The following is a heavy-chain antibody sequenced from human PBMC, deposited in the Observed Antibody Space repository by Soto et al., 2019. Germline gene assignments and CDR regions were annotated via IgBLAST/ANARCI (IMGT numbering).Heavy chain of an antibody. CDR1: GFTFDNYV. V-gene: IGHV3-23*01. J-gene: IGHJ5*02. CDR2: ISGNSGFT. D-gene: IGHD1-1*01. CDR3: AKVDDWNKARCFDR. Sequence: VQLLESGGGLVQPGGSLRVSCVASGFTFDNYVMTWVRQAPGKGLEWVSAISGNSGFTWYADSVKGRFTLSRDNFKNTLSLEMNNLRAEDTAVYFCAKVDDWNKARCFDRWGQGTLVTVSS.